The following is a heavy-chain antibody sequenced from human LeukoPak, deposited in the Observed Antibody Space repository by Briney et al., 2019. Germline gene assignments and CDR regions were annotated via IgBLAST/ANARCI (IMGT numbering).Heavy chain of an antibody. CDR3: ARDGTAVVTAFGDYGMDV. D-gene: IGHD2-21*02. Sequence: SSETLSLTCAVYGGSFSGYYWSWIRQPPGKGLEWIGEINHSGSTNYDPSLKSRVTISVDTSKNQFSLKLSSVTAADTAVYYCARDGTAVVTAFGDYGMDVWGQGTTVTVSS. CDR1: GGSFSGYY. V-gene: IGHV4-34*01. J-gene: IGHJ6*02. CDR2: INHSGST.